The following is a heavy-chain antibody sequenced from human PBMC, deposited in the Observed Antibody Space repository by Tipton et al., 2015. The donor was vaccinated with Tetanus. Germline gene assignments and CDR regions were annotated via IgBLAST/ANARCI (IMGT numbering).Heavy chain of an antibody. CDR3: AREADCSGGSCFSGDFDN. J-gene: IGHJ4*02. CDR2: SWYDGTDK. CDR1: GFIFSSYG. D-gene: IGHD2-15*01. Sequence: SLISCAASGFIFSSYGIHWVRQAPGKGLEWVAVSWYDGTDKYYADSVKGRFTISRDNSKNILYLQMNSLRAEDTAVYYCAREADCSGGSCFSGDFDNWGQGTQVTVSS. V-gene: IGHV3-33*01.